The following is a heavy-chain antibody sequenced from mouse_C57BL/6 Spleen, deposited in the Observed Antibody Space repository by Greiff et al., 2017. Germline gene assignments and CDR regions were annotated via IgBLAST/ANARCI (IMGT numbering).Heavy chain of an antibody. Sequence: VQLQQSGAELVKPGASVKMSCKASGYPFTSYWITWVKQRPGQGLEWIGDIYPGSGSTNYNEKFKSKATLTVDTSSSTAYMQLSSLTSEDSAVYDCATDYYYGSSPAWFAYWGQGTLVTVSA. V-gene: IGHV1-55*01. CDR3: ATDYYYGSSPAWFAY. CDR1: GYPFTSYW. J-gene: IGHJ3*01. CDR2: IYPGSGST. D-gene: IGHD1-1*01.